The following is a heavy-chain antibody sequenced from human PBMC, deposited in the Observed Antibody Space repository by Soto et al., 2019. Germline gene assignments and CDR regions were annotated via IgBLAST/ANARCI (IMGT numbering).Heavy chain of an antibody. CDR2: IFHDGTA. J-gene: IGHJ4*01. CDR1: CVSLTSGNW. Sequence: EPLSLISDVACVSLTSGNWWTWVRQSPQRGLEYIGEIFHDGTANYYPSFERRVAMSVDTSRNQFSLKLTSLTAADTAVYFCARLVYDTRLNYMFFDRWGPGTLVTVSS. V-gene: IGHV4-4*01. CDR3: ARLVYDTRLNYMFFDR. D-gene: IGHD3-10*01.